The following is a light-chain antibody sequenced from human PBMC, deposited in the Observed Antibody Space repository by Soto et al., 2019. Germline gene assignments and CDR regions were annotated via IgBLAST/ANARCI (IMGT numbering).Light chain of an antibody. CDR2: KAS. V-gene: IGKV1-5*03. CDR1: QTISSW. J-gene: IGKJ1*01. CDR3: QRYNSYSEA. Sequence: DIQMTQSPSTLSGSVGDRVTITCRASQTISSWLAWYQQKPGKAPKLLIYKASTLKSGVTSMFSGSGSGTEFTLTISSLQPDDIATYYYQRYNSYSEAFGQGTKVE.